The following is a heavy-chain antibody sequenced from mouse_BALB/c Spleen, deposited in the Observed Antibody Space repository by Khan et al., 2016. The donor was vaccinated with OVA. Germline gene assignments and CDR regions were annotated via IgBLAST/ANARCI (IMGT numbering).Heavy chain of an antibody. V-gene: IGHV2-3*01. D-gene: IGHD2-3*01. CDR3: AKWGDGSIYAMDD. J-gene: IGHJ4*01. Sequence: QVQLKESGPGLVAPSQSLAITCTVSGFSLTIYGVNWIRQPPGKGLEWLGGIWGDGSTNYHAALISRLSISKDNSKCQCFLKLNSLQTDDTATYDCAKWGDGSIYAMDDWGQGTSVTVSS. CDR2: IWGDGST. CDR1: GFSLTIYG.